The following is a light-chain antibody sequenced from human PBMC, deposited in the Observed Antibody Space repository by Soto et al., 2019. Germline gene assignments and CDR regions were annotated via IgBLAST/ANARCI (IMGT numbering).Light chain of an antibody. CDR3: QQYGSSPPFT. Sequence: EIVLTQSPGTLSLSPGERATLSCRASQSVSSSYLAWYQQKPGQAPRLLIFGASSRATGIPDRFGGSGSGTDFTLTISRLEPEDFAVYYCQQYGSSPPFTFGPGTKVDI. V-gene: IGKV3-20*01. CDR2: GAS. CDR1: QSVSSSY. J-gene: IGKJ3*01.